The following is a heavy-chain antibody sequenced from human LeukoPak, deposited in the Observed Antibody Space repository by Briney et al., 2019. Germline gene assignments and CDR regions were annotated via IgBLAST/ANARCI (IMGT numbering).Heavy chain of an antibody. D-gene: IGHD5-18*01. Sequence: GGSLRLSCAASGFTFSSYEMNWVRQAPGKGLEWVSYISSSGSTIYYADSVKGRFTISRDNAKNSLYLQMSSLRAEDTAVYYCARAGSYSYGVLFDYWGQGTLITVSS. CDR3: ARAGSYSYGVLFDY. J-gene: IGHJ4*02. CDR2: ISSSGSTI. CDR1: GFTFSSYE. V-gene: IGHV3-48*03.